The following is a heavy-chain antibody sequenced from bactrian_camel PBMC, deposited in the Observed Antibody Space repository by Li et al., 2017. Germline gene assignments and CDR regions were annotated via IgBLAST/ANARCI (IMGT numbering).Heavy chain of an antibody. Sequence: VQLVESGGGSVQAGGSLTLSCTASRYIAASLCMGWFRQAPGKEREGVAIIDSDGNAVYADSVKGRLTVSKDNAKNTLYLQMNSLKAEDTAMYYCATRRYCTTISPAAFGNWGQGTQVTVS. V-gene: IGHV3S55*01. CDR1: RYIAASLC. CDR3: ATRRYCTTISPAAFGN. D-gene: IGHD4*01. CDR2: IDSDGNA. J-gene: IGHJ4*01.